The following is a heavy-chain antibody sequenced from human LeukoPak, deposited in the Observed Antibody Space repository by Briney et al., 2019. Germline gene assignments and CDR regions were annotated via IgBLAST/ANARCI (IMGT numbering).Heavy chain of an antibody. V-gene: IGHV3-21*01. CDR3: ARDRCSSTSCYTVDY. D-gene: IGHD2-2*02. J-gene: IGHJ4*02. CDR1: GFTFSSYS. CDR2: ISSSSSYI. Sequence: TGGSLRLSCAASGFTFSSYSMNWVRQAPGKGLEWVSSISSSSSYIYYADSVKGRFTISRDNAKNSLYLQMNSLRAEDTAVYYCARDRCSSTSCYTVDYWGQGTLVTVSS.